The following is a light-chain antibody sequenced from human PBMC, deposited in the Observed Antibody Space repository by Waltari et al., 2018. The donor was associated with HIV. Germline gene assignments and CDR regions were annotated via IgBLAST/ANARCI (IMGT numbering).Light chain of an antibody. V-gene: IGLV2-23*02. Sequence: QSALTQPASVSGSPGQSITISCTGTSSDVGSYNLVSWYQQHTGKAPKLMLYAVSTRPSGVSNRFSGSKSGNTASLTISGRQAEDEADYYCCSYAGSNTWVFGGGTKLTVL. CDR2: AVS. J-gene: IGLJ3*02. CDR1: SSDVGSYNL. CDR3: CSYAGSNTWV.